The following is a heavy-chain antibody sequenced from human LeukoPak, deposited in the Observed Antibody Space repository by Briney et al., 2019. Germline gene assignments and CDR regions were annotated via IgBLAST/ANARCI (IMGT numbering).Heavy chain of an antibody. J-gene: IGHJ5*02. CDR1: GGSISSSNW. CDR2: IYHSGST. CDR3: ARMGDCSGGSCYATETFDP. Sequence: SGTLSLTCAVSGGSISSSNWWSWVRQPPGKGLEWIGEIYHSGSTNYNPSLKSRVTISVDKSKNQFSLKLSSVTAADTAVYYCARMGDCSGGSCYATETFDPWGQGTLVTVSS. V-gene: IGHV4-4*02. D-gene: IGHD2-15*01.